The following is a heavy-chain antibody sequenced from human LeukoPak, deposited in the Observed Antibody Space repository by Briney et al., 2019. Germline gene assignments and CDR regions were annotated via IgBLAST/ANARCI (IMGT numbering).Heavy chain of an antibody. CDR1: GFTFDDYG. CDR3: ARLANYCSSTSCYIYYFDY. V-gene: IGHV3-20*04. Sequence: GGSLRLSCAASGFTFDDYGMSWVRQAPGKGLEWVSGINWNGGSTGYADSVKGRFTNSRDNAKNSLYLQMNSLRAEDTALYYCARLANYCSSTSCYIYYFDYWGQGTLVTVSS. J-gene: IGHJ4*02. D-gene: IGHD2-2*02. CDR2: INWNGGST.